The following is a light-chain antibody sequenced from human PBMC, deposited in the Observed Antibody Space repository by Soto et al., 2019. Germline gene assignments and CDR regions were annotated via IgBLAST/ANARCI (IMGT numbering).Light chain of an antibody. CDR2: GSS. CDR1: QSVGSN. Sequence: EIVMTQSPATLSASPGERATLSCRASQSVGSNLAWYQQKPGQAPRLLIYGSSSRYTGIPDRFSGGGPVTEFTLTISSLQSKDCEVYDCQPYNNWPWTFGQGTKVEIK. CDR3: QPYNNWPWT. J-gene: IGKJ1*01. V-gene: IGKV3-15*01.